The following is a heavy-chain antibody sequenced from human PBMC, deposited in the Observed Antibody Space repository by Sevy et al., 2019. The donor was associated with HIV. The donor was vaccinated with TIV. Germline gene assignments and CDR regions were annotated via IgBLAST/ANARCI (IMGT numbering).Heavy chain of an antibody. V-gene: IGHV1-69*13. CDR2: IIPIFGTA. CDR3: ADHKIAADYYYYGMDV. D-gene: IGHD6-13*01. Sequence: ASVKVSCKASGGTFSSYAISWVRQAPGQGLAWMGGIIPIFGTANYAQKFQGRVTITADESTSTAYMELSSLRSEDTAVYYCADHKIAADYYYYGMDVWGQGTTVTVSS. CDR1: GGTFSSYA. J-gene: IGHJ6*02.